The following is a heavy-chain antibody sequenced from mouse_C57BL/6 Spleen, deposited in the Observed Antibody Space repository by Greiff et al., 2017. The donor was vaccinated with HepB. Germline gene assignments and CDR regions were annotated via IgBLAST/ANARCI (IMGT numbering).Heavy chain of an antibody. Sequence: QVQLQQPGAELVMPGASVKLSCKASGYTFTSYWMHWVKQRPGQGLEWIGEIDPSDSYTNYNQKFKGKSTLTVDKSSSTAYMQLSSLTSEDSAVYYCARRRHSNYFDYWGQGTTLTVSS. CDR1: GYTFTSYW. V-gene: IGHV1-69*01. CDR2: IDPSDSYT. J-gene: IGHJ2*01. D-gene: IGHD2-5*01. CDR3: ARRRHSNYFDY.